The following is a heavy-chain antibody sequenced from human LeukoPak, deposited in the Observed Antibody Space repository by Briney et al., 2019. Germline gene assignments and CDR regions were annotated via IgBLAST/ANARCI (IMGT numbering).Heavy chain of an antibody. CDR2: MYHSGTT. CDR3: ARTPWYCSSTSCYDDY. J-gene: IGHJ4*02. V-gene: IGHV4-38-2*02. Sequence: SETLSLTCTVSGYSISGGYYWGWIRQPPGKGLEWIGSMYHSGTTYYNPSLESRVTISIDTSKNNFSLKLNSVTAADTAVYYCARTPWYCSSTSCYDDYWGQGTLVTVSS. CDR1: GYSISGGYY. D-gene: IGHD2-2*01.